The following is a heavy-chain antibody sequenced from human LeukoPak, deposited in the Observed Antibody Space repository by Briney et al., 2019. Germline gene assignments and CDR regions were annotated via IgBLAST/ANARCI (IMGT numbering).Heavy chain of an antibody. CDR2: ISGSGGNT. V-gene: IGHV3-23*01. J-gene: IGHJ4*02. CDR3: AKDHWVAAAGTGDY. D-gene: IGHD6-13*01. CDR1: GFTFSSYA. Sequence: GGSLRLSCAASGFTFSSYAMSWVRQAPGKGLEWVSAISGSGGNTYYADSVKGRFTISRDNSKNTLYLQMNSLRAEDTAVYYCAKDHWVAAAGTGDYWGQGTLVTVSS.